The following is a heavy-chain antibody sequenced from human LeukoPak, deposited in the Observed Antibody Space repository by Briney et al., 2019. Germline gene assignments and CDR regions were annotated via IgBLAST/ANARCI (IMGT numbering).Heavy chain of an antibody. Sequence: ASVKVSCKASGYTFTNYGISWVRQAPGQGLEWLGWISVYNGNTKYAQKLQGRLTMTTDTSTSTAYMELRSLTSDDTAVYYCARGWLAETMVVTPYNYWGQGTLVTVSS. CDR2: ISVYNGNT. CDR3: ARGWLAETMVVTPYNY. D-gene: IGHD4-23*01. J-gene: IGHJ4*02. V-gene: IGHV1-18*01. CDR1: GYTFTNYG.